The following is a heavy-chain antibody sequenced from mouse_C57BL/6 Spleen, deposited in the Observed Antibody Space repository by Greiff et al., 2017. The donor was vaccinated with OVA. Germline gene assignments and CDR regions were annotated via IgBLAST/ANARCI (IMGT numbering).Heavy chain of an antibody. Sequence: QVTLKECGPGILQPSQTLSLTCSFSGFSLSTFGMGVGWIRQPSGKGLEWLAHIWWDDDKYYNPALKSRLTISKDTSKNQVFLKIANVDTADTATYYCARMNYDYDRYFDVWGTGTTVTVSS. CDR1: GFSLSTFGMG. CDR3: ARMNYDYDRYFDV. J-gene: IGHJ1*03. V-gene: IGHV8-8*01. CDR2: IWWDDDK. D-gene: IGHD2-4*01.